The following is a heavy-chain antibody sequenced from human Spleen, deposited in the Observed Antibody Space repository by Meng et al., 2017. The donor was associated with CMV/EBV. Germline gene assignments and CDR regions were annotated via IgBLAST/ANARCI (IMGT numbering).Heavy chain of an antibody. D-gene: IGHD2-21*02. CDR1: GFTFSAYY. Sequence: GSLRLSCAAYGFTFSAYYMSWIRQAPGKGLEWISYISDSGSTIYYADSVKGRFTISRDNAKNSLHLQMNSLRAEDTAVYYCAREMTYWGQGTLVTVSS. J-gene: IGHJ4*02. V-gene: IGHV3-11*04. CDR2: ISDSGSTI. CDR3: AREMTY.